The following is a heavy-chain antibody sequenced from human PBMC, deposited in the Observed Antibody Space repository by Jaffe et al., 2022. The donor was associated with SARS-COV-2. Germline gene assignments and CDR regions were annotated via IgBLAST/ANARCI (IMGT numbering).Heavy chain of an antibody. D-gene: IGHD2-15*01. CDR2: INHSGST. V-gene: IGHV4-34*01. CDR1: GGSFSGYY. CDR3: ARGPCSGGSCYFDY. J-gene: IGHJ4*02. Sequence: QVQLQQWGAGLLKPSETLSLTCAVYGGSFSGYYWSWIRQPPGKGLEWIGEINHSGSTNYNPSLKSRVTISVDTSKNQFSLKLSSVTAADTAVYYCARGPCSGGSCYFDYWGQGTLVTVSS.